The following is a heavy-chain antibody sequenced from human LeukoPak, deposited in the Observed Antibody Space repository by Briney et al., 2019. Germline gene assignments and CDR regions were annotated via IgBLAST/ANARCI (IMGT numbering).Heavy chain of an antibody. V-gene: IGHV1-24*01. CDR2: FDPEDGET. CDR1: GYTLTELS. D-gene: IGHD2-2*02. CDR3: AAGWAVVVPAAINRWFDP. Sequence: ASVKVSCKFSGYTLTELSMHWVRQAPGKGLEWMGGFDPEDGETIYAQKFQGRVTMTEDTSTDTAYMELSSLRSEDTAVYYCAAGWAVVVPAAINRWFDPWGQGTLVTVSS. J-gene: IGHJ5*02.